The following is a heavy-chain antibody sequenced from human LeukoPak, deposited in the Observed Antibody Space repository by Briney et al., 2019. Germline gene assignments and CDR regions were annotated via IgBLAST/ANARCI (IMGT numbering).Heavy chain of an antibody. CDR2: IYDTGST. Sequence: SETLSLICTVSGGSISSYYWRWIRQPPGKGLEGMGYIYDTGSTNYTPNLQSRVTISVDTSESQVSLKLRCVSAADTAVYYCARDERRGSYGHWFDPWGQGSLVTVSS. CDR1: GGSISSYY. CDR3: ARDERRGSYGHWFDP. D-gene: IGHD3-16*01. V-gene: IGHV4-59*01. J-gene: IGHJ5*02.